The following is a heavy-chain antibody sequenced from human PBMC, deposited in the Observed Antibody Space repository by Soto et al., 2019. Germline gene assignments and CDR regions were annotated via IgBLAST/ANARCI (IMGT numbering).Heavy chain of an antibody. D-gene: IGHD5-12*01. CDR1: GYTFTSYG. CDR2: ISAYNGNT. V-gene: IGHV1-18*01. J-gene: IGHJ6*02. CDR3: ARDGVATIYYYGMDV. Sequence: ASVKVSCKASGYTFTSYGISWVRQAPGQGLEWMGWISAYNGNTNYAQKLQGRVTMTTDTSTSTAYMELRSLRSDDTAVYYCARDGVATIYYYGMDVWGQGTTVTVSS.